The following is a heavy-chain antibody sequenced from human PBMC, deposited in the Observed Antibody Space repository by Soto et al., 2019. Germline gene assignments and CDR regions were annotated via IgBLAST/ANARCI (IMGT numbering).Heavy chain of an antibody. CDR2: IYYSGST. Sequence: QVQLQESGPGLVKPSETLSLTCTVSGGSISSYYWSWIRQPPGKGLGWIGYIYYSGSTNYNPSLTSRATISVDTSKNQFSLKLSSVTAADTAVYYCARRYGGTFDYWGQGTLVTVSS. CDR1: GGSISSYY. D-gene: IGHD2-15*01. V-gene: IGHV4-59*08. J-gene: IGHJ4*02. CDR3: ARRYGGTFDY.